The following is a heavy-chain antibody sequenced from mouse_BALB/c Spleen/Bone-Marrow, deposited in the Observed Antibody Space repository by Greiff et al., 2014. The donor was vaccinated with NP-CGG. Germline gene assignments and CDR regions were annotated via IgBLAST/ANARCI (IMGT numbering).Heavy chain of an antibody. Sequence: EVQLQQSGGGLVQPGESLKLSCESDEYEFPSHDMSWVRKTPEKRLELVAAINSDGGSTYYPDTMERRFIISRDNTKKTLYLQMSSLRPEDTALYYCARHRYDYDGAMDYWGQGTSVTVSS. D-gene: IGHD2-4*01. J-gene: IGHJ4*01. CDR2: INSDGGST. CDR3: ARHRYDYDGAMDY. CDR1: EYEFPSHD. V-gene: IGHV5-2*01.